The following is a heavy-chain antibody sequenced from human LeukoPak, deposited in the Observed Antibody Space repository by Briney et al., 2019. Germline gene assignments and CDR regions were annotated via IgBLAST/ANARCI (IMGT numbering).Heavy chain of an antibody. D-gene: IGHD3-10*01. J-gene: IGHJ4*02. V-gene: IGHV3-7*01. Sequence: GGSLRISYAASGFTFSTYWMTWVRQAPGKGLEWVANIKPSGTETYYGDPVKGRFTISRDNAKNLLYLQMSSLRAEDTAVYSCGRFGDEAGIDNWGQGTLVTVSS. CDR2: IKPSGTET. CDR3: GRFGDEAGIDN. CDR1: GFTFSTYW.